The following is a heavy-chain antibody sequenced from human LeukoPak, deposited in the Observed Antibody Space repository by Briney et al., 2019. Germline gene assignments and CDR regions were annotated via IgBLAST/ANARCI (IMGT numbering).Heavy chain of an antibody. CDR1: GYTLSNYY. V-gene: IGHV1-46*01. D-gene: IGHD3-22*01. CDR2: INPSGGT. CDR3: ARGDESSGYYRMYFDY. Sequence: VASVTVSCTTSGYTLSNYYMHWVRQAPGQGPEWMGIINPSGGTTYAQNFQGRVIMDRDAFTSTVYMELSSLRSDDTAVYYCARGDESSGYYRMYFDYWGQGTLVTVSS. J-gene: IGHJ4*02.